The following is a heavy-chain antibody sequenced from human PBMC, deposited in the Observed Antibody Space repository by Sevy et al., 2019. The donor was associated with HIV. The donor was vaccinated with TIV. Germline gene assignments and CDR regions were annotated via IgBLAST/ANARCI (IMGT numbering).Heavy chain of an antibody. V-gene: IGHV3-33*01. D-gene: IGHD3-3*01. J-gene: IGHJ6*02. Sequence: GGSLRLSCAASGFTFSNYAMHWVRQAPGKGLAWVAGIWHDGSRRYYADSVKGRFTVSRDTSKNTLYLQMNSLRAEDTAVYYCARGVLEWLLKYGMDVWGQGTTVTVSS. CDR1: GFTFSNYA. CDR2: IWHDGSRR. CDR3: ARGVLEWLLKYGMDV.